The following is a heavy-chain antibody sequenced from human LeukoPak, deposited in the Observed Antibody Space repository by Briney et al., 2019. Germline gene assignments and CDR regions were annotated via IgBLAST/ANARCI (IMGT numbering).Heavy chain of an antibody. V-gene: IGHV3-21*01. Sequence: GGSLRLSCAASGFTFSSYSMNWVRQAPGKGLEWVSSISGSSSYIYYADSVKGRFTISRDNAKNSLYLQMNSLRAEDTAVYYCARDVRGRFDYWGQGTLVTVSS. J-gene: IGHJ4*02. D-gene: IGHD1-26*01. CDR1: GFTFSSYS. CDR2: ISGSSSYI. CDR3: ARDVRGRFDY.